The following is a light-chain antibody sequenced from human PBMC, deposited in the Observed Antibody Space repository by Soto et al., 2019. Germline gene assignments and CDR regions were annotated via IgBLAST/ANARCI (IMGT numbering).Light chain of an antibody. Sequence: QSVLTQPRPVCGSPWEAVTPSCTGTPTDVGGYNYVSWYQQHPGKAPKLIIYDVNKRPTGVPDRFSGSKSGITASLTISGLRPEDEADYHCCSYAGSYLFVFGTGTKVTVL. J-gene: IGLJ1*01. CDR2: DVN. CDR3: CSYAGSYLFV. V-gene: IGLV2-11*01. CDR1: PTDVGGYNY.